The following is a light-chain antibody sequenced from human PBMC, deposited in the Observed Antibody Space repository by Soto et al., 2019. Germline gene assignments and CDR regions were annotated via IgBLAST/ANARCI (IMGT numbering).Light chain of an antibody. Sequence: EIVMTQSPATLSVSPGERAALSCRASQTVGSNLAWYQQKPGQAPRLLISGASTRATGVPARFSGSGSGTEFTLTISSLQSEDFAVYYCQQYNNWPITFGQGTRLESK. V-gene: IGKV3-15*01. CDR3: QQYNNWPIT. J-gene: IGKJ5*01. CDR2: GAS. CDR1: QTVGSN.